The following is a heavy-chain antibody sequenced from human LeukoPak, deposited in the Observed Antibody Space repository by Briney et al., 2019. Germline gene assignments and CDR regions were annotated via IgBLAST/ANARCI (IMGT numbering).Heavy chain of an antibody. CDR1: GFTFSDHC. Sequence: GGSLRLSCAASGFTFSDHCMDWVRQAPGKGLEWVGRTRNKANSYTTEYAASVKGRFTISRDDSKKSLYLQMNSLKTEDTAVYYCARESDGGVLGYFDLWGRGTLVSVSS. V-gene: IGHV3-72*01. J-gene: IGHJ2*01. D-gene: IGHD3-10*01. CDR2: TRNKANSYTT. CDR3: ARESDGGVLGYFDL.